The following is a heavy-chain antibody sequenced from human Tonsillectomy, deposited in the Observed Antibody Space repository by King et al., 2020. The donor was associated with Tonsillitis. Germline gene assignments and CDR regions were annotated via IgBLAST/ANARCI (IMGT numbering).Heavy chain of an antibody. Sequence: VQLVESGGGLVKPGGSLRLSCAASGFTFSNAWMSWVRQAPGKGLEWVGRIKSKTDGGTTDYAAPVKGRFTISRDDSKNTLNLQMNSLKTEDTAVYYCHSYDYSNGYYYYSGMDVWGQGTTVTVSS. V-gene: IGHV3-15*01. CDR3: HSYDYSNGYYYYSGMDV. CDR2: IKSKTDGGTT. J-gene: IGHJ6*02. CDR1: GFTFSNAW. D-gene: IGHD4-11*01.